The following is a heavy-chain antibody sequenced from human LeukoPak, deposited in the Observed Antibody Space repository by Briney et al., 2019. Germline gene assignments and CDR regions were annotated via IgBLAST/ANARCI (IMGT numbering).Heavy chain of an antibody. CDR1: GYTFTSYG. CDR2: ISAYNGNT. CDR3: ARVDPYDSSAYYFDY. V-gene: IGHV1-18*01. J-gene: IGHJ4*02. Sequence: ASVKVSSKASGYTFTSYGISWVRQAPGQGLEWMGWISAYNGNTNYAQKLQGRVTMTTDTSTSTAYMELRSLRSDDTAVYYCARVDPYDSSAYYFDYWGQGTLVTVSS. D-gene: IGHD3-22*01.